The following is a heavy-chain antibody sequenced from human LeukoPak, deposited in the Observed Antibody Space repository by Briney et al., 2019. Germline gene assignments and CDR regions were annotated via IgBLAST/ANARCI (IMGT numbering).Heavy chain of an antibody. J-gene: IGHJ4*02. Sequence: SETPSLTCSVSGASISSTSYYWGWIRRPPGKGLEWIGSISYSGTTFYSPSPESRVTISADTSKNQFSLKLSSVTATDTAVYYCARIGVRSVIIFGVFDYWGQGIRVTVSS. CDR1: GASISSTSYY. CDR2: ISYSGTT. CDR3: ARIGVRSVIIFGVFDY. V-gene: IGHV4-39*07. D-gene: IGHD3-10*01.